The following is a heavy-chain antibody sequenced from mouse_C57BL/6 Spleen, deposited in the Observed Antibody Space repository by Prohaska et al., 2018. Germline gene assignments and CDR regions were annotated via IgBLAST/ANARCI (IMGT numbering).Heavy chain of an antibody. J-gene: IGHJ1*03. Sequence: HGKSLEWIGDINPNNGGTSYNQKFKGKATLTVDKSSSTAYMELRSLTSEDSAVYYCASYYYGSSYGFWYFDVWGTGTTVTVSS. V-gene: IGHV1-26*01. D-gene: IGHD1-1*01. CDR2: INPNNGGT. CDR3: ASYYYGSSYGFWYFDV.